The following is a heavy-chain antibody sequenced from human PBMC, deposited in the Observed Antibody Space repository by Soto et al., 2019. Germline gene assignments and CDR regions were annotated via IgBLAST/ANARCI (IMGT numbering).Heavy chain of an antibody. J-gene: IGHJ4*02. CDR2: IYYSRST. CDR1: GGSISSGGYY. D-gene: IGHD3-9*01. V-gene: IGHV4-31*03. Sequence: QVQLQKSGPGLVKPSQTLSLTCTVSGGSISSGGYYWSWIRQHPGNGLEWIGYIYYSRSTYYNPSLKSRVTISVDTSKNQFSLKQSSVTAADTAVYYCARGVKSRLRYFDFPSDYWGQGTLVTVSS. CDR3: ARGVKSRLRYFDFPSDY.